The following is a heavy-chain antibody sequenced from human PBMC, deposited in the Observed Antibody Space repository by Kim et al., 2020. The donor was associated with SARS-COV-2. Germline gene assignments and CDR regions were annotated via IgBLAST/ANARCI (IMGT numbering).Heavy chain of an antibody. V-gene: IGHV4-39*01. D-gene: IGHD4-4*01. J-gene: IGHJ5*02. Sequence: YNPALKGRVTITVDTSKNQFSLKVTSLSAADTAMYYCARQGMTAVNWVDPWGQGTLVIVSS. CDR3: ARQGMTAVNWVDP.